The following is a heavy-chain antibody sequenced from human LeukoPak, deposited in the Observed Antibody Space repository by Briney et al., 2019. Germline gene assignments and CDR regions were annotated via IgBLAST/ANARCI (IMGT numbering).Heavy chain of an antibody. J-gene: IGHJ3*02. Sequence: SETLSLTCTVSGGSISRYYWSWIRQPPGKGLEWIGYSYYSGSTSYSPSLKSRVTILVDTSKNQFSLKLTYVTPADTAVYYCARVRLGVGDAFDIWGQGTMVTVS. D-gene: IGHD3-10*01. CDR3: ARVRLGVGDAFDI. CDR1: GGSISRYY. CDR2: SYYSGST. V-gene: IGHV4-59*01.